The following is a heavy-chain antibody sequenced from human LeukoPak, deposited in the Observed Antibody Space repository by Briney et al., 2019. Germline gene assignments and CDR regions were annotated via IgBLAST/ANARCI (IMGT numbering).Heavy chain of an antibody. V-gene: IGHV4-34*01. CDR2: INHTGST. Sequence: SETLSLTCAVYGGSFSGYYWSWIRQPPGKGLEWIGEINHTGSTNYNTSLKSRVTLSVDTSKDQFSLKLSSVTAADTAVYYCARLIEVDQDATANYFDYWGQGTLVTVSS. J-gene: IGHJ4*02. D-gene: IGHD2-15*01. CDR3: ARLIEVDQDATANYFDY. CDR1: GGSFSGYY.